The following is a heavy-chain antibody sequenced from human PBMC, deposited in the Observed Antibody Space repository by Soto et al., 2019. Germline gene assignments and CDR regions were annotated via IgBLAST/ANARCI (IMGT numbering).Heavy chain of an antibody. CDR2: INAGNGNT. D-gene: IGHD6-13*01. V-gene: IGHV1-3*01. J-gene: IGHJ4*02. CDR3: ARTPGYSSSWYTGGDY. Sequence: QVQLVQSGAEVKKPGASVKVSCKASGYTFTSYAMHWVRQAPGQRLEWMGWINAGNGNTKYSQKFQGRVTITRDTSASTAYMELSSLRSEDTAVYYCARTPGYSSSWYTGGDYWGQGTLVTVSS. CDR1: GYTFTSYA.